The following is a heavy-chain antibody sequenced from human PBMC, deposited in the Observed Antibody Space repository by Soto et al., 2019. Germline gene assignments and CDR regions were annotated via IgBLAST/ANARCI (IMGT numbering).Heavy chain of an antibody. CDR3: ARDQAIFGVVTPIGMDV. J-gene: IGHJ6*02. D-gene: IGHD3-3*01. V-gene: IGHV1-46*01. CDR1: GYTFTSYY. CDR2: INPSGGST. Sequence: GASVKVSCKASGYTFTSYYMHWVRQAPGQGLEWMGIINPSGGSTSYAQKFQGRVTMTRDTSTSTVYMELSSLRSEDTAVYYCARDQAIFGVVTPIGMDVWGQGTTVTVSS.